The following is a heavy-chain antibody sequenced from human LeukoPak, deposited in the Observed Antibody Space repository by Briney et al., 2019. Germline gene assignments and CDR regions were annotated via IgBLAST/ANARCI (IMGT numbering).Heavy chain of an antibody. J-gene: IGHJ3*02. CDR2: IKQDGNEK. Sequence: GGSLRLSCAASGFTFSRYWMSWVRQAPGKGLEWVANIKQDGNEKYYVDSVKGRFAISRDNAKNSLYLQMNSLRAEDTAVYYCASQHCSSTTCSTDAFDIWGQGTMVTVSS. CDR1: GFTFSRYW. CDR3: ASQHCSSTTCSTDAFDI. D-gene: IGHD2-2*02. V-gene: IGHV3-7*01.